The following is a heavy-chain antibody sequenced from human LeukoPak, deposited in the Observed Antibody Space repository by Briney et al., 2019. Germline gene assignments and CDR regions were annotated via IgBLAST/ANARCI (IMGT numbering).Heavy chain of an antibody. CDR1: GFSITDHY. CDR2: TRNKPNGYTT. Sequence: GGSLRLSCAASGFSITDHYMDWVRQAPGKGLEWVGRTRNKPNGYTTDYGTSVKGRFIVSRDDSENSLYLQMNGLKTEDTAVYYCVRVRHGDYFDYWGQGTLVTVSS. J-gene: IGHJ4*02. CDR3: VRVRHGDYFDY. D-gene: IGHD4-17*01. V-gene: IGHV3-72*01.